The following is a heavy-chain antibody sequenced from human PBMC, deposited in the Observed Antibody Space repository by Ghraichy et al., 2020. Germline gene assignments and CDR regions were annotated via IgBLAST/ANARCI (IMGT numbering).Heavy chain of an antibody. D-gene: IGHD5-24*01. CDR3: ARGQYNAIDY. CDR2: TFYRSKGDN. Sequence: SQTLSLTCAISGDSVSSKSVALTWIRQSPSRGLEWLGRTFYRSKGDNEYAVSVKGRITINPDTSKNQFSLRLNSVTAADTAVYFCARGQYNAIDYWGQGALVPVSS. J-gene: IGHJ4*02. V-gene: IGHV6-1*01. CDR1: GDSVSSKSVA.